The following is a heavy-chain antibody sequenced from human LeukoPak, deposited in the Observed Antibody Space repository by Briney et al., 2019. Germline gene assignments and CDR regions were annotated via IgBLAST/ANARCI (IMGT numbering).Heavy chain of an antibody. CDR3: ARDFWGAYRVDYFDY. V-gene: IGHV3-7*01. Sequence: GGSLRLSCAASGFIFRNYWMSWVRRAPGKGLEWVANIKQDGSETYYVDSVRGRFTISRDNAEKSLYLQMNSLRVEDTAVYYCARDFWGAYRVDYFDYWGQGTLVTVSP. D-gene: IGHD3-3*01. CDR2: IKQDGSET. CDR1: GFIFRNYW. J-gene: IGHJ4*02.